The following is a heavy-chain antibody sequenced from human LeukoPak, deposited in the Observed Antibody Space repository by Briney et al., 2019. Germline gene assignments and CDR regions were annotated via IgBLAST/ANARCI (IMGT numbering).Heavy chain of an antibody. D-gene: IGHD6-13*01. J-gene: IGHJ3*02. CDR1: GFTFSSCA. Sequence: GGSLRLSCAASGFTFSSCAMSWVRQAPGKGLEWVSAISGSGGSTYYADSVKGRFTISRDNSKNTLYLQMNSLRAEDTAVYYCAKDPYSSSWYSDAFDIWGQGTMVTVSS. CDR2: ISGSGGST. V-gene: IGHV3-23*01. CDR3: AKDPYSSSWYSDAFDI.